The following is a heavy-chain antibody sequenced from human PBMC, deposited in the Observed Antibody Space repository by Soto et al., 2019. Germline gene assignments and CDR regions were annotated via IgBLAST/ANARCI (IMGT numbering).Heavy chain of an antibody. V-gene: IGHV3-23*01. Sequence: PGGSLRLSCAASGFTFSNYWMHWVRQAPGKGLVWVSGISGSGNYKYYATSVKGRFTISRDNSKSTLYLQMDSLRAEDTAIFHCAKARETVIVVAAQRPFDFWGQGTLVTVSS. CDR2: ISGSGNYK. CDR3: AKARETVIVVAAQRPFDF. D-gene: IGHD2-15*01. CDR1: GFTFSNYW. J-gene: IGHJ4*02.